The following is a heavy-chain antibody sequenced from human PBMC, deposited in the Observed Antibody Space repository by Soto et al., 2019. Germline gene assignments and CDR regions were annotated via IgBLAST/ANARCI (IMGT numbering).Heavy chain of an antibody. CDR2: MNPNSGNT. D-gene: IGHD3-9*01. CDR1: GYTFTSYD. Sequence: ASVKVSCKASGYTFTSYDINWVRQATGQGLEWMGWMNPNSGNTGYAQKFQGRVTMTRNTSISTAYMELSSLRSEDTAVYYCASVQMFYDILTGFSNWSDPWGQGTLVTVSS. CDR3: ASVQMFYDILTGFSNWSDP. V-gene: IGHV1-8*01. J-gene: IGHJ5*02.